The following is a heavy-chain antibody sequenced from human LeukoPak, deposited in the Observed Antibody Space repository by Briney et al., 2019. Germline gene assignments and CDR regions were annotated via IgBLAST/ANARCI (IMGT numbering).Heavy chain of an antibody. CDR1: GFTFSSYA. CDR2: ISYDGSNK. D-gene: IGHD5-24*01. J-gene: IGHJ4*02. V-gene: IGHV3-30*04. Sequence: PGRSLRLSCAASGFTFSSYAMHWVRQAPGKGLEWVAVISYDGSNKYYADSVKGRFTISRDNSKSTLYLQMNSLRAEDTAVYYCARERRDGYSLLFDYWGQGTLVTVSS. CDR3: ARERRDGYSLLFDY.